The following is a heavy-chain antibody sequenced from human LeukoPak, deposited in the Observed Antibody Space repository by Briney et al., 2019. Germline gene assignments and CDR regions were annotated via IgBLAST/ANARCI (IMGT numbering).Heavy chain of an antibody. CDR2: IYYSGST. V-gene: IGHV4-59*01. Sequence: PSETLSLTCTVSGGSISSYYWSWIRQPPGKGLEWIGYIYYSGSTNYNPSLKSRVTISVDTSKNQFSLKLSSVTAADTAVYYCARGRLRGGEGNWFDPWGQGTLVTVSS. J-gene: IGHJ5*02. CDR3: ARGRLRGGEGNWFDP. CDR1: GGSISSYY. D-gene: IGHD2-15*01.